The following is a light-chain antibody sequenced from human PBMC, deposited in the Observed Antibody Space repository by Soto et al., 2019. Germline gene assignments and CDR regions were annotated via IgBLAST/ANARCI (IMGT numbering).Light chain of an antibody. V-gene: IGKV3-20*01. Sequence: EIVLTQSPGTLSLSPGERATLSCRASQSVSSSYLAWYQQKPGQAPRLLIYGASSRATGIPDRFSGSGSGTDFTLTISRMEPEEFAVYYCQQYGNALLTFGGGTPVESK. CDR2: GAS. J-gene: IGKJ4*01. CDR1: QSVSSSY. CDR3: QQYGNALLT.